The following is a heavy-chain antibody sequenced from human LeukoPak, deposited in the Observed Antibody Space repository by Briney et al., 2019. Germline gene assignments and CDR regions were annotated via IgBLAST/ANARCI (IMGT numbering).Heavy chain of an antibody. V-gene: IGHV3-11*06. J-gene: IGHJ4*02. D-gene: IGHD3-10*01. CDR2: ISSSSSYT. Sequence: GGSLRLSCAASGFTFSDYYMSWIRQAPGKGLEWVSYISSSSSYTNYADSVKGRFTISRDNAKNSLYLQMNSLRAEDTAVYYCASYGSGSYSLDYRGQGTLVTVSS. CDR1: GFTFSDYY. CDR3: ASYGSGSYSLDY.